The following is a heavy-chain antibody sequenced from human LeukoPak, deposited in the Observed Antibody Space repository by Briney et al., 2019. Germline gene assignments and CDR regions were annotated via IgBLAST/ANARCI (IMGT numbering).Heavy chain of an antibody. J-gene: IGHJ3*02. CDR1: GFTFSSYS. Sequence: GGSLRLSCAASGFTFSSYSMNWVRQAPGKGLEWVALISYDGSDKYYVGSVKGRFTISRDNSKNTLYLQMNSLRADDTAVYYCAKSLRGTGLDAFDIWGQGTMVTVSS. CDR2: ISYDGSDK. D-gene: IGHD2-8*02. CDR3: AKSLRGTGLDAFDI. V-gene: IGHV3-30*18.